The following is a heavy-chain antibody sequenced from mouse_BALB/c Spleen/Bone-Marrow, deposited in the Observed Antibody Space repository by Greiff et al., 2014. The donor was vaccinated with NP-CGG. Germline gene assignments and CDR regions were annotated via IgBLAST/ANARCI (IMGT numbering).Heavy chain of an antibody. CDR3: ARDYSGYFDF. J-gene: IGHJ2*01. D-gene: IGHD5-1*01. V-gene: IGHV7-3*02. Sequence: VHVKQSGGGLVQPGGSLRLSCTTSGFTFTDYFMTWVRQPPGKALEWLGFIRNKANGYTTEYNPSVKGRFTISRDTSQGILYLQMNTLSAEDSAIYFCARDYSGYFDFWGQGTTLTVSS. CDR2: IRNKANGYTT. CDR1: GFTFTDYF.